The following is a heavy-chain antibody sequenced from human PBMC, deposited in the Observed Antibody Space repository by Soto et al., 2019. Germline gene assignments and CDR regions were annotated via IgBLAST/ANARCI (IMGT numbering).Heavy chain of an antibody. J-gene: IGHJ6*02. CDR3: ARVSGYCSSTSCWEYYYYGMNV. CDR1: GYSFTSYW. Sequence: GESLKISCKGSGYSFTSYWIGWVRQMPGKGLEWMGIIYPGDSDTRYSPSFQGQVTISADKSISTAYLQWSSLKASDTAMYYCARVSGYCSSTSCWEYYYYGMNVWGQGTTVTVSS. CDR2: IYPGDSDT. V-gene: IGHV5-51*01. D-gene: IGHD2-2*03.